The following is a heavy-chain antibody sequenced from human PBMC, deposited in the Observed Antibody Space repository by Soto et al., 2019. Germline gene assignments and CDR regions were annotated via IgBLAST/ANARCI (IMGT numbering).Heavy chain of an antibody. CDR1: GFTFSSYW. Sequence: EVQLVESGGGLVQPGGSLRLSCAASGFTFSSYWMHWVRQAPGKGPVWVSRINSDGSSTSYADSVKGRFTISRDNAKNALYLQMNSPRAEDTAVYYCATDTSSWYGDALDIWGQGTMVTVSS. J-gene: IGHJ3*02. CDR3: ATDTSSWYGDALDI. V-gene: IGHV3-74*01. CDR2: INSDGSST. D-gene: IGHD6-13*01.